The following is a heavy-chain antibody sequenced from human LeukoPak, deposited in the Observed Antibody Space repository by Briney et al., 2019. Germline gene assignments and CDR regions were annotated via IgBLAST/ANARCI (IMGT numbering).Heavy chain of an antibody. CDR2: ILYDEK. Sequence: GGSLRLSCAASGFTFSSFGMHWVRQAPGRGLEWVALILYDEKYYADSVKGRFTISRDNSRNTLYLQMDSLRAEDTAVYYCARYCSGGCYSGVDYWGQGTLVTVPS. V-gene: IGHV3-33*05. CDR1: GFTFSSFG. J-gene: IGHJ4*02. D-gene: IGHD2-15*01. CDR3: ARYCSGGCYSGVDY.